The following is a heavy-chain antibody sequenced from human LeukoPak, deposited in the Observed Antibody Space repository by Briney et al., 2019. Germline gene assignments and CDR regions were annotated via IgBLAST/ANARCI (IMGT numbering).Heavy chain of an antibody. J-gene: IGHJ2*01. CDR1: GGSISSGDYY. D-gene: IGHD2/OR15-2a*01. CDR2: IYYSGST. V-gene: IGHV4-30-4*02. CDR3: ARDAAAPYLNNWYFDL. Sequence: SETLSLTCTVSGGSISSGDYYWSWIRQPPGKGLEWIGYIYYSGSTYYNPSLKSRVTISVDTSKNQFSLKLSSVTAADTAVYYCARDAAAPYLNNWYFDLWGRGTLVTVSS.